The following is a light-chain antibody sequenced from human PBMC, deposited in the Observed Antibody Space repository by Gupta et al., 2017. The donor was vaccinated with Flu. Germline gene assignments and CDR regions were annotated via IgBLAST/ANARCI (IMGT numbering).Light chain of an antibody. Sequence: NCKSSQSVLYSSNNKNYLAWYQHIPGQPPRLLIYWASTRESGVPDRFSGSGSGTDFALTISSLQAEDVAVYYCHQYTTTPWTFGQGTKVEIK. CDR3: HQYTTTPWT. CDR2: WAS. V-gene: IGKV4-1*01. CDR1: QSVLYSSNNKNY. J-gene: IGKJ1*01.